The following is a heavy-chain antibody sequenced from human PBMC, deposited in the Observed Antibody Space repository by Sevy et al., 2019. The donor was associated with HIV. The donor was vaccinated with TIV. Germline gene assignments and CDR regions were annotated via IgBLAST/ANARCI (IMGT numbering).Heavy chain of an antibody. CDR3: ASAYRPYSSSWYWGDYYYYYGMDV. V-gene: IGHV1-8*01. CDR1: GYTFTSYD. D-gene: IGHD6-13*01. CDR2: MNPNSGNT. Sequence: ASVKVSCKASGYTFTSYDMNWVRQATGQGLEWMGWMNPNSGNTGYAQKFQGRVTMTRNTSISTAYLELSSLGSEDTAVYYCASAYRPYSSSWYWGDYYYYYGMDVWGQGTTVTVSS. J-gene: IGHJ6*02.